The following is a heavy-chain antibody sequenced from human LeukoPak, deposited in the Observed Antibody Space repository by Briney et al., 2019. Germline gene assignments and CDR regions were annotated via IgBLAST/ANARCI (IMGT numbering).Heavy chain of an antibody. D-gene: IGHD6-13*01. CDR2: FDPEDGET. J-gene: IGHJ4*02. CDR1: GGTLSSYA. V-gene: IGHV1-24*01. CDR3: ATFVRTAAGHLFYFDY. Sequence: GASVKVSCKASGGTLSSYAISWVRQAPGKGIEWMGGFDPEDGETIYAQKFQGRVTMTEDTSTDTAYMELSSLRSEDTAVYYCATFVRTAAGHLFYFDYWGQGTLVTVSS.